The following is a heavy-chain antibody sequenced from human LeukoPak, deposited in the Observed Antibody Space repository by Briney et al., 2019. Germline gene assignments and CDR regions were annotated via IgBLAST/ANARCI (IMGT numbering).Heavy chain of an antibody. D-gene: IGHD2-2*01. Sequence: GGSLRLSCAASGFTFSSYWMSWVRQAPGKGLEWVANIKQDGSEKYYVDSVKGRFTITRDNTKNSLYLQMNSLRAEDTAVYYCAREGYCSSISCYPNYYYYAMDVWGQGTTVTVSS. J-gene: IGHJ6*02. V-gene: IGHV3-7*01. CDR2: IKQDGSEK. CDR3: AREGYCSSISCYPNYYYYAMDV. CDR1: GFTFSSYW.